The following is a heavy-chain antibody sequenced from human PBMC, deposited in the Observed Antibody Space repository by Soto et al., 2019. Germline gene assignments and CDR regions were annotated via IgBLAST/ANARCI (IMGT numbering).Heavy chain of an antibody. D-gene: IGHD5-18*01. CDR2: ISSSGSTI. CDR1: GFTFSSYE. V-gene: IGHV3-48*03. CDR3: ARVTALYFDY. Sequence: EVQLVESGGGLVQPGGSLRLSCAASGFTFSSYEMNWVRQAPGKGLEWVSYISSSGSTIYYADSVKGRFTISRDNAKNSLYLQMNSPRAEDTAVYYCARVTALYFDYWGQGTLVTVSS. J-gene: IGHJ4*02.